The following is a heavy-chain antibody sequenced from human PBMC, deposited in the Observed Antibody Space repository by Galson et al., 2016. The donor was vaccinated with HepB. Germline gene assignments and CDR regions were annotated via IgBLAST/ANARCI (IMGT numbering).Heavy chain of an antibody. V-gene: IGHV4-30-2*01. CDR3: ARDGGKLTGSRWFDP. J-gene: IGHJ5*02. Sequence: TLSLTCALSGDSISSGGSSWSWIRQPPGEGLEWIGHIFHSGSTYYNPSLKSRLTISVDTSKNQFSLKLRSVTAADTAVYYWARDGGKLTGSRWFDPWGQGTLVIVSS. CDR1: GDSISSGGSS. CDR2: IFHSGST. D-gene: IGHD7-27*01.